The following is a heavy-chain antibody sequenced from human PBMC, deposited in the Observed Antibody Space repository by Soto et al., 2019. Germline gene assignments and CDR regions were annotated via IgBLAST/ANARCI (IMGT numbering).Heavy chain of an antibody. Sequence: ESMRLAGPGSGCRYHNSWIGWLRPTPGKGLLWLGIIYPGDSDTRYSPSFQGQVTISADKSISTAYLQWSSLKASDSAMYYCARHRLEAVAGTSYYSGMDVWGQGSTVTVSS. CDR2: IYPGDSDT. CDR1: GCRYHNSW. CDR3: ARHRLEAVAGTSYYSGMDV. J-gene: IGHJ6*02. V-gene: IGHV5-51*01. D-gene: IGHD6-19*01.